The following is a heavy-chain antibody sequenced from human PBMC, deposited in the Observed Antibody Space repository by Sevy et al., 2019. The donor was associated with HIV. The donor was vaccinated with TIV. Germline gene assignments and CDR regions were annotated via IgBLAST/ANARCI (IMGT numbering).Heavy chain of an antibody. CDR2: IKRDGSEK. J-gene: IGHJ6*02. V-gene: IGHV3-7*03. CDR1: GFTFSSYW. D-gene: IGHD1-26*01. Sequence: GGSLRLSCAASGFTFSSYWMHWVRQAPGKGLVWVANIKRDGSEKYYVASVKGRFTISRDNAKKSLYLQMNSLTVDDTAVYYCARDCNSATCLWGLDVWGQGTTVTVSS. CDR3: ARDCNSATCLWGLDV.